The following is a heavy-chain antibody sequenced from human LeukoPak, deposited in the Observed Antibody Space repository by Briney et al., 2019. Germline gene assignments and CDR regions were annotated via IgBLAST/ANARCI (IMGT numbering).Heavy chain of an antibody. J-gene: IGHJ4*02. D-gene: IGHD4-17*01. V-gene: IGHV4-4*07. CDR3: ARNRGYGDYVQGYFDY. CDR1: GGSISIYY. Sequence: SETLSLTCTVSGGSISIYYWSWIRQPAGKGLEWIGRISASGNTNYNPSLKSRVTMSVDTPKNQFSLKLSSVTAADTAVYYCARNRGYGDYVQGYFDYWGQGTQVTVSS. CDR2: ISASGNT.